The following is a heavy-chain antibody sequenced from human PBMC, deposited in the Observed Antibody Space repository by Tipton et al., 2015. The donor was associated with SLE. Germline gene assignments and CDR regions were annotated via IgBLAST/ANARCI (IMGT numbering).Heavy chain of an antibody. D-gene: IGHD6-19*01. CDR3: ARVATAPAVAGRRGDY. V-gene: IGHV4-34*01. J-gene: IGHJ4*02. Sequence: TLSLTCAVYGGSFSPYYWTWIRQPPGKGLEWIGEINHSGGSNYNPSLKSRVTISVDTSKNQFSLKVTSVTAADTAVYYCARVATAPAVAGRRGDYWGQGTLVTVSS. CDR2: INHSGGS. CDR1: GGSFSPYY.